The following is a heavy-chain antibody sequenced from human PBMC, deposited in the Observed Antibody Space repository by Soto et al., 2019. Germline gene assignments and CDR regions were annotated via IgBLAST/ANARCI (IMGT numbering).Heavy chain of an antibody. CDR2: IYYSGST. V-gene: IGHV4-39*07. D-gene: IGHD3-3*01. J-gene: IGHJ6*02. Sequence: SETLSLTCTVSGGSISSSSYCWGWIRQPPGKGLEWIGSIYYSGSTNYNPSLKSRVTISVDTSKNQFSLKLSSVTAADTAVYYCARDRAYDFWSGLVDVWGQGTTVTVSS. CDR1: GGSISSSSYC. CDR3: ARDRAYDFWSGLVDV.